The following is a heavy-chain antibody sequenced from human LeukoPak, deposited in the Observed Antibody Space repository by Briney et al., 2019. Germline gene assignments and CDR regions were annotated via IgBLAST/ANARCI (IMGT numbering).Heavy chain of an antibody. V-gene: IGHV3-23*01. Sequence: PGGSLRLSCAASGFTFSSYAMSWVRQAPGKGLEWVSAISGSGGSTYYADSVKGRFTISRNNSKNTLYLQMNSLRAEDTAVYYCAKSRPMYSSSPIDYWGKGTLVTVSS. J-gene: IGHJ4*02. D-gene: IGHD6-13*01. CDR3: AKSRPMYSSSPIDY. CDR1: GFTFSSYA. CDR2: ISGSGGST.